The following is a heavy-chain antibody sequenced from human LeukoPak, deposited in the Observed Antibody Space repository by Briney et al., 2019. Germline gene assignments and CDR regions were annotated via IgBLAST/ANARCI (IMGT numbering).Heavy chain of an antibody. CDR1: GFSFSGAW. D-gene: IGHD3-22*01. J-gene: IGHJ4*02. CDR3: ATDDYYARSGPSGADYFDY. V-gene: IGHV3-15*01. CDR2: IKSKRDGEAT. Sequence: MTGGSLRLSCGASGFSFSGAWMSWVRQAPGKGLEWVARIKSKRDGEATDYAAPVKGRFSISRDDSKTTLYLQMNSLKTEDTAMYCCATDDYYARSGPSGADYFDYWGQGILVTVSS.